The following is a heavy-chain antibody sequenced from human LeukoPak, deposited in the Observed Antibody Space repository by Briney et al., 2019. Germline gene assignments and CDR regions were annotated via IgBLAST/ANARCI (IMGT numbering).Heavy chain of an antibody. Sequence: GSLRLSCAASGFTVSGTYMSWVRQAPGKGPEWVSIIYTGDSTYYADSVKGRFTISRDNSKNTLYLQMNSLRPEDTAVYYCAKRGPVVYDLWGQGTLVTVSS. CDR3: AKRGPVVYDL. J-gene: IGHJ4*02. CDR1: GFTVSGTY. V-gene: IGHV3-66*02. CDR2: IYTGDST.